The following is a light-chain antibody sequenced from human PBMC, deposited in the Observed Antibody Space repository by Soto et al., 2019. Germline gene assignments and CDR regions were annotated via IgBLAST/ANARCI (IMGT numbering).Light chain of an antibody. CDR1: SSDVGLYDY. J-gene: IGLJ1*01. V-gene: IGLV2-14*01. Sequence: QSVLTQPASVSGSPEQSITVSCTGTSSDVGLYDYVSWFQQHPGKSPKLIIYEVSHRPSGVSSRFSGSKSGNTASLTISGLQTEDEADYYCSSYTTVFTYVFGTGTKVTVL. CDR2: EVS. CDR3: SSYTTVFTYV.